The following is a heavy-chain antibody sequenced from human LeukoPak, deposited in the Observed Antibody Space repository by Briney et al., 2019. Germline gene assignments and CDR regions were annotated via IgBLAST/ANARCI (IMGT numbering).Heavy chain of an antibody. V-gene: IGHV3-48*04. CDR1: GFTFSSYS. Sequence: GGSLRLSCAASGFTFSSYSMNWVRQAPGKGLEWVSYISSSSSTIYYADSVKGRFTISRDNAKNSLYLQMNSLRVEDTAVYYCARDLDYYDSSPGYWGQGTLVTVSS. J-gene: IGHJ4*02. CDR3: ARDLDYYDSSPGY. CDR2: ISSSSSTI. D-gene: IGHD3-22*01.